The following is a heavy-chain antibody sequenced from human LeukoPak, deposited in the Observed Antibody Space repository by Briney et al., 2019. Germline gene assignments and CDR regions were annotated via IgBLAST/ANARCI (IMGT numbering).Heavy chain of an antibody. V-gene: IGHV4-39*07. Sequence: PSETLSLTCTVSGGSISSTRYYWGWIRQPPGKGLEWIGSIYYSGSTYYNPSLKSRVTISVDTSKNQFSLKLSSVTAADTAVYYCARDRSCSGGSCYSDAFDIWGQGTMVTVSS. CDR2: IYYSGST. CDR3: ARDRSCSGGSCYSDAFDI. D-gene: IGHD2-15*01. J-gene: IGHJ3*02. CDR1: GGSISSTRYY.